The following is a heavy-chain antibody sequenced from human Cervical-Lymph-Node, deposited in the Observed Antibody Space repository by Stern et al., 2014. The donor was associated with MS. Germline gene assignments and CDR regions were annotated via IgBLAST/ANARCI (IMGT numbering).Heavy chain of an antibody. D-gene: IGHD2-21*01. V-gene: IGHV3-49*03. CDR2: IRSKAYGGTT. CDR3: TRAHIYHYYAMDV. CDR1: GFTFGDYA. J-gene: IGHJ6*02. Sequence: EVQLVESGGGLGRPGRSLRLSCTASGFTFGDYAMSWFRQAPGKGLEWVGFIRSKAYGGTTEYAASVKGRFTISRDDSKSNAYLQMNSLKIEDTAVYYCTRAHIYHYYAMDVWGQGTTVTVSS.